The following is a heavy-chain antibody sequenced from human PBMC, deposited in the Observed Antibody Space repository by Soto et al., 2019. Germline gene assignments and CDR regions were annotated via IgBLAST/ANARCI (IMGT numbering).Heavy chain of an antibody. V-gene: IGHV4-59*01. CDR1: GGYLSRYY. D-gene: IGHD5-12*01. CDR2: IYYSGST. Sequence: SETLSLTCAVSGGYLSRYYLSWIGPTPGKGLEWIGYIYYSGSTNYNPYLKSRVTISVDTSKNQFSLKLSSVTAADTAVYYCAREFPGYSGYDYNPHFDYWGQGTLVTVSS. CDR3: AREFPGYSGYDYNPHFDY. J-gene: IGHJ4*02.